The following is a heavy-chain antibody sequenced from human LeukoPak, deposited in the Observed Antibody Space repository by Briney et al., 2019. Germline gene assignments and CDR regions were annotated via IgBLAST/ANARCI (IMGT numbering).Heavy chain of an antibody. CDR1: RFSFSSYA. Sequence: GGSLRLSCAASRFSFSSYAMSWVRQAPGKGLEWVSAISGSGGSTYYADSVKGRFTISRDNSKSTLYLQMNSLRAEDTAVYYCAKDPIKSITMVRGVIPNPTYFDYWGQGILVTVSS. V-gene: IGHV3-23*01. J-gene: IGHJ4*02. CDR2: ISGSGGST. D-gene: IGHD3-10*01. CDR3: AKDPIKSITMVRGVIPNPTYFDY.